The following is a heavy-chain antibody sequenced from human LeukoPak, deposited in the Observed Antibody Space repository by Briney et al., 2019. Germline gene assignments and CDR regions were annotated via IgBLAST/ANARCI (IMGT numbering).Heavy chain of an antibody. CDR1: GYTFTSYY. CDR3: ARSGITMVRGVIPEAYYYMDV. Sequence: ASVKVSCKASGYTFTSYYMHWVRQAPGQGLEWMGIINPSGGSTSYAQKFQGRVTMTRDMSTSTVYMELSSLRSEDTAVYYCARSGITMVRGVIPEAYYYMDVWGKGTTVTVSS. J-gene: IGHJ6*03. V-gene: IGHV1-46*01. D-gene: IGHD3-10*01. CDR2: INPSGGST.